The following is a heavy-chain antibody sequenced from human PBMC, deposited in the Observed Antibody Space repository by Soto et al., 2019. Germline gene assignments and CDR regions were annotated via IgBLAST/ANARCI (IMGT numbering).Heavy chain of an antibody. CDR2: IYYSGST. D-gene: IGHD1-7*01. CDR1: GGSISSSSYY. Sequence: SETLSLTCTVSGGSISSSSYYWGWIRQPPGKGLEWIGSIYYSGSTYYNPSLKSRVTISVDTSKNQFSLKLSSVTAADTAVYYCARHSYNWNYRGGFDIWGQGTMVTVSS. J-gene: IGHJ3*02. V-gene: IGHV4-39*01. CDR3: ARHSYNWNYRGGFDI.